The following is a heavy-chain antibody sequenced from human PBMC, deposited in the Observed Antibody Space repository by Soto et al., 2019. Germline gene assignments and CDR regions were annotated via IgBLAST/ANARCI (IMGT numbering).Heavy chain of an antibody. D-gene: IGHD5-12*01. V-gene: IGHV3-30-3*01. CDR3: ARDYYRFNSGYGFSMDV. CDR2: ISYDGSNK. J-gene: IGHJ6*02. CDR1: GFTFSSYA. Sequence: QVQLVESGGGVVQPGRSLRLSCAASGFTFSSYAMHWVRQAPGKGLEWVAVISYDGSNKYYADSVKGRFTISRDNSKNTLYLQMTSLRAEDTAVYYCARDYYRFNSGYGFSMDVWDQGTTVTVSS.